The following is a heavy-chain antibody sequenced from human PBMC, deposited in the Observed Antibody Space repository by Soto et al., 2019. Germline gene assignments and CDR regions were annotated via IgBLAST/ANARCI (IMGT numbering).Heavy chain of an antibody. D-gene: IGHD5-18*01. J-gene: IGHJ5*02. CDR1: GFTFDDYG. CDR2: INWNGGST. V-gene: IGHV3-20*04. Sequence: GGSLRLSCAASGFTFDDYGMSWVRQAPGKGLEWVSGINWNGGSTGYADSVKGRFTISRDNAKNSLYLQMNSLRAEDTALYYCAFLPGAYSYGRRSASWGQGTLVTVSS. CDR3: AFLPGAYSYGRRSAS.